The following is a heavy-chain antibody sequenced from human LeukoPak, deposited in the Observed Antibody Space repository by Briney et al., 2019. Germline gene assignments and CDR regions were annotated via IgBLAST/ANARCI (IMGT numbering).Heavy chain of an antibody. Sequence: SETLSLTCTVSGGSISSYYWSWIRQPPGKGLEWIGYIYYSGSTNYNPSLKSRVTISVDTSKNQFSLKLSSVTTADTAVYYCXXXXXXXXXXVTVDLAYMDVWGQGTTVTVSS. CDR3: XXXXXXXXXXVTVDLAYMDV. D-gene: IGHD2-21*01. CDR2: IYYSGST. CDR1: GGSISSYY. V-gene: IGHV4-59*08. J-gene: IGHJ6*02.